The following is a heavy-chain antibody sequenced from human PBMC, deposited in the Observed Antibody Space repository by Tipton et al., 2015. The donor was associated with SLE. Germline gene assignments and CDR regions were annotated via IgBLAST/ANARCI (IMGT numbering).Heavy chain of an antibody. CDR1: GFTFEDYG. CDR2: INWNGGST. D-gene: IGHD2-21*01. Sequence: SLRLSCAALGFTFEDYGMSWVRQAPVKGLEWVSGINWNGGSTGYADSVKGRFTISRDNAKNSLYLQMNSLRAEDTALYYCARAVDCGGDCYSFDYWGQGTLVTVSS. CDR3: ARAVDCGGDCYSFDY. V-gene: IGHV3-20*04. J-gene: IGHJ4*02.